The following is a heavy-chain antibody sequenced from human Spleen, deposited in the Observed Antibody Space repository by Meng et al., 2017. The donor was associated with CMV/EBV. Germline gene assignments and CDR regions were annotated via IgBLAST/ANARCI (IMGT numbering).Heavy chain of an antibody. J-gene: IGHJ4*02. CDR3: AHGLWSALVDYFDY. CDR1: GFTFSSDA. CDR2: ISGSGGST. V-gene: IGHV3-23*01. D-gene: IGHD5-18*01. Sequence: GGSLRLSCAASGFTFSSDAMSWVRQAPGKGLEWVSSISGSGGSTYYADSVKGRFTISRDNSENTLYLQMHSLRAEDTASYYCAHGLWSALVDYFDYWGQGTLVTVSS.